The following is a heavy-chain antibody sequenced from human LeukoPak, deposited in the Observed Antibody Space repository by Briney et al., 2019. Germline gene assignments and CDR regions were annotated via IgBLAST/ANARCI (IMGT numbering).Heavy chain of an antibody. V-gene: IGHV4-61*03. Sequence: SETLSLTCTVSGVSVSSDNYYWSWIRQPPGRGLEWVGCVHYSGSTNYSPSVKSRVTISIDTSRNHFSLKLSSVTAADTAVYYCARNMVRGVTDSFDIRGQGTMVTVSS. CDR2: VHYSGST. D-gene: IGHD3-10*01. J-gene: IGHJ3*02. CDR1: GVSVSSDNYY. CDR3: ARNMVRGVTDSFDI.